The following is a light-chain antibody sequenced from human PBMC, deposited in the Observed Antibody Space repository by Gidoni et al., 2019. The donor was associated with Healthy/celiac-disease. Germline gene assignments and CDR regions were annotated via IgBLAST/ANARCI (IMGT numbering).Light chain of an antibody. V-gene: IGKV1-27*01. Sequence: DIQTTQSPSSLSASVGDRVTITCRASQSISNYLAWYQQKPGKVPKLLIYAASPFQSGVPSRFSGSGSGTDFTLTISSLQPEDVATYYCQKYNSAPEVTFGQGTRLEIK. CDR2: AAS. CDR3: QKYNSAPEVT. J-gene: IGKJ5*01. CDR1: QSISNY.